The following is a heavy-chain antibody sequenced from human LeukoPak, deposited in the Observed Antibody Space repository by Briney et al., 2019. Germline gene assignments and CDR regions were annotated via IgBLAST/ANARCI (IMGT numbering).Heavy chain of an antibody. CDR1: GFSVSVNY. D-gene: IGHD4-17*01. CDR2: LFASGYS. J-gene: IGHJ4*02. V-gene: IGHV3-53*01. CDR3: AKGDHYDYGDLPD. Sequence: PGGSLRLSCAASGFSVSVNYMSWVRQAPGKGLEWVSTLFASGYSTYADSVKGRFTISRDNSKNTLYLQMNSLRAEDTAVYYCAKGDHYDYGDLPDWGQGTLVTVSS.